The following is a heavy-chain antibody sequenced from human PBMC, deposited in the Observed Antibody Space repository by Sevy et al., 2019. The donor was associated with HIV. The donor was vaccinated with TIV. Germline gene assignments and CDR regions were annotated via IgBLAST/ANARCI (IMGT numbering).Heavy chain of an antibody. V-gene: IGHV1-2*02. J-gene: IGHJ4*02. Sequence: ASVKVSCKASGYTFTGYYIHWVRQAPGQGLEWMGWINPNTGGTYFAKKFQDSVTLTTDTSVNSAYMELGSLTFDDTAVYYCARMGDYYDSSGYYPLKFWGQGTLVTVSS. CDR3: ARMGDYYDSSGYYPLKF. D-gene: IGHD3-22*01. CDR1: GYTFTGYY. CDR2: INPNTGGT.